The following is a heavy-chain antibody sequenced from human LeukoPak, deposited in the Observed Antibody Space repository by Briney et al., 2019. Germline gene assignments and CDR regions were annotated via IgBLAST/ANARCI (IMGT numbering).Heavy chain of an antibody. D-gene: IGHD5-12*01. CDR3: AREVVDIVATSLEAYFDY. CDR2: IIPIFGTA. CDR1: GGTFSSYA. Sequence: ASVKVSCKASGGTFSSYAISWVRQAPGQGFEWMGGIIPIFGTANYAQKFQGRVTITTDESTSTAYMELSSLRSEDTAVYYCAREVVDIVATSLEAYFDYWGQGTLVTVSS. J-gene: IGHJ4*02. V-gene: IGHV1-69*05.